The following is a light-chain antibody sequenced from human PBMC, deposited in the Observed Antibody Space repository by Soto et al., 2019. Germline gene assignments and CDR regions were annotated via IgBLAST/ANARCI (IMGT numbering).Light chain of an antibody. CDR1: QSVSSSY. J-gene: IGKJ4*01. Sequence: EIVLTQSRGTLSLSPGERATLSCRASQSVSSSYLAWYQQRPGQAPRLLIYAASSRATGIPDGFSGSGSGTDFNFTISRLDPEDIAVYYCQQYTRTPLTFGGGTKVDIK. V-gene: IGKV3-20*01. CDR2: AAS. CDR3: QQYTRTPLT.